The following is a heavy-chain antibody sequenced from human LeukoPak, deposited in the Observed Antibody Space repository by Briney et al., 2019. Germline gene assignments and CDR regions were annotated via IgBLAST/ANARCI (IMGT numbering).Heavy chain of an antibody. CDR3: ARARYYYDSSGYLYFDY. CDR2: IFYSGST. Sequence: SETLSLTCTVSGGSISGYYWSWIRQPPGKGLECVGYIFYSGSTNYNPSLKSRVIISVDTSKNQFSLKLSSVTAADTAVYYCARARYYYDSSGYLYFDYWGQGTLATVSS. CDR1: GGSISGYY. J-gene: IGHJ4*02. D-gene: IGHD3-22*01. V-gene: IGHV4-59*01.